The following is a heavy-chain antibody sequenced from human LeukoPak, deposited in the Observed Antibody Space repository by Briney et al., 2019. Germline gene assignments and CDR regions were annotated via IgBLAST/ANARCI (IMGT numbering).Heavy chain of an antibody. J-gene: IGHJ4*02. Sequence: ASVKVSCKASGYTFTNYGISRVRQAPGQGLEWMGWISAYSGYTHYAQKIQGRVTVTTEASTSTAYMELGSLTSYDTAVYYCARDAVSTTTAGGIDYWGQGTLVTVSS. CDR3: ARDAVSTTTAGGIDY. D-gene: IGHD5/OR15-5a*01. V-gene: IGHV1-18*01. CDR1: GYTFTNYG. CDR2: ISAYSGYT.